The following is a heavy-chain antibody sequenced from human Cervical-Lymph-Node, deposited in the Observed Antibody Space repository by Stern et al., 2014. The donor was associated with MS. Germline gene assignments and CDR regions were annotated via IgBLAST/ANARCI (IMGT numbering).Heavy chain of an antibody. D-gene: IGHD3-22*01. CDR2: INGRDSDT. CDR3: ARVESYFYDSNGFPDYYFHSMDV. J-gene: IGHJ6*02. CDR1: GYTLMDYW. V-gene: IGHV5-51*01. Sequence: EVQLVESGAEVKKPGEPLKISCKAYGYTLMDYWIDCVRQMPGQGLEWMGIINGRDSDTRYSPSFHGQSPIAVEMPLDTGYFRWSGLKASDTATYCCARVESYFYDSNGFPDYYFHSMDVWGHGTKVSVSS.